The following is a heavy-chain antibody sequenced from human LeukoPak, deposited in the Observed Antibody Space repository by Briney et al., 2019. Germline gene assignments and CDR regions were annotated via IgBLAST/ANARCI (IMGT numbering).Heavy chain of an antibody. V-gene: IGHV3-53*01. Sequence: GGSLRLSCAASGFTVGSNYMSWVRQAPGKGLEWVSVIYSGGSTYYADSVKGRFTISRDNSKNTLYLQMNSLRAEDTAVYYCARTNYYYYGMDVWGQGTTVTVSS. CDR3: ARTNYYYYGMDV. CDR2: IYSGGST. CDR1: GFTVGSNY. J-gene: IGHJ6*02.